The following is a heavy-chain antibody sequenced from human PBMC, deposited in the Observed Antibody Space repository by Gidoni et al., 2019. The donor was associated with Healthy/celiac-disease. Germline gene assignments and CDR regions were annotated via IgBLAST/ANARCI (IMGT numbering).Heavy chain of an antibody. Sequence: QVQLVQSGAEVKKPGSSVKVSCKASGGTFSSYAISWVRQAPGQGLEWMGGIIPIFGTANYAQKFQGRVTITADESTSTAYMELSSLRSEDTAVYYCARDLWDIVVVPAAIRAPYYYYGMDVWGQGTTVTVSS. CDR1: GGTFSSYA. D-gene: IGHD2-2*02. CDR2: IIPIFGTA. CDR3: ARDLWDIVVVPAAIRAPYYYYGMDV. V-gene: IGHV1-69*01. J-gene: IGHJ6*02.